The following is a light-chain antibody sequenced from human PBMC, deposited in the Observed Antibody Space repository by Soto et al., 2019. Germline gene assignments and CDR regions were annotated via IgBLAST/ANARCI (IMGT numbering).Light chain of an antibody. CDR1: QSASGNY. Sequence: EVVMTQSPGTLSLSPGEAATLSCRASQSASGNYLAWYQQKPGQSPRLVIYDASSRATGIPDRFSGSGSGTDFTLTISRLEPEDFAVYYCQKYGSSSITFGQGTQLEIK. CDR3: QKYGSSSIT. J-gene: IGKJ5*01. V-gene: IGKV3-20*01. CDR2: DAS.